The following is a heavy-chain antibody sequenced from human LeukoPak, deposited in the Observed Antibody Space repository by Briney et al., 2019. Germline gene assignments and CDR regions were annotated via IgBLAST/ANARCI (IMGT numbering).Heavy chain of an antibody. CDR2: INPNSGGT. CDR1: GYTFTGYY. Sequence: ASVKVSCKASGYTFTGYYMHWVRQAPGQGLEWMGWINPNSGGTNYAQKFQGRVTMTRDTSISTAYMELSRLRSDDTAVYYCARVPSSGYYRDWFDPWGQGTLVTVSS. D-gene: IGHD3-22*01. V-gene: IGHV1-2*02. J-gene: IGHJ5*02. CDR3: ARVPSSGYYRDWFDP.